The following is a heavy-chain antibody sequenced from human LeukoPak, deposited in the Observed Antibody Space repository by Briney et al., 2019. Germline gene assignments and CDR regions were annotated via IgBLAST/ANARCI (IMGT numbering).Heavy chain of an antibody. D-gene: IGHD6-13*01. CDR1: GGSISPYY. CDR3: ARQGRYMAAAGTPNFDY. V-gene: IGHV4-59*08. Sequence: SETLSPTCTVSGGSISPYYWSWIRQPPGRGLEWIGYIYHSGSTNYNPSLKSRVTISVDTSKNQFPLKLSSVTAADTAVYYCARQGRYMAAAGTPNFDYWGQGTLVTVSS. J-gene: IGHJ4*02. CDR2: IYHSGST.